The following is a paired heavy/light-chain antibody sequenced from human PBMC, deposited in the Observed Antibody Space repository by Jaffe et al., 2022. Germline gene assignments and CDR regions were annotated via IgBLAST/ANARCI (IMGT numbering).Heavy chain of an antibody. Sequence: EVQLVESGGGLVQPGGSLKLSCEASFFTFSDSAVHWVRQASGKGLEWVGRITSHVHNYATAYSASMKGRFTITRDDSKKTAYLQMNNLNTEDTAVYYCTRAVTGTTFVGYWGQGTLVTVSS. CDR3: TRAVTGTTFVGY. J-gene: IGHJ4*02. D-gene: IGHD1-20*01. CDR2: ITSHVHNYAT. CDR1: FFTFSDSA. V-gene: IGHV3-73*02.
Light chain of an antibody. V-gene: IGKV1-12*01. CDR2: GAS. CDR3: QQAHSVPIT. J-gene: IGKJ5*01. Sequence: DIQMTQSPASVSASVGDRVIITCRASQGISSSLAWYQQKPGKAPQLLIYGASILESGVPSRFSGSGSGTDFSLTISSLQPADFATYFCQQAHSVPITFGQGTRLEIK. CDR1: QGISSS.